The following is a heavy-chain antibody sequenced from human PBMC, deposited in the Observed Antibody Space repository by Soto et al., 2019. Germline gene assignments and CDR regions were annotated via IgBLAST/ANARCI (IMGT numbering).Heavy chain of an antibody. D-gene: IGHD2-15*01. V-gene: IGHV4-59*01. CDR3: ARETARGYCSGGSCHYYGMDV. CDR1: GGSISSYY. Sequence: KPSETLSLTCTVSGGSISSYYWSWIRQPPGKGLEWIGYIYYSGSTNYNPSLKSRVTISVDTSKNQFSLKLSSVTAADTAVYYCARETARGYCSGGSCHYYGMDVWGQGTTVTVSS. J-gene: IGHJ6*02. CDR2: IYYSGST.